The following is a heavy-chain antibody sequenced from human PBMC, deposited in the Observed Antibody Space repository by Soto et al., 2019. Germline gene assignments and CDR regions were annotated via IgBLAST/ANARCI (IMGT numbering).Heavy chain of an antibody. CDR2: IIPIFGTA. CDR3: ARADCSSTSCYRYWFDP. D-gene: IGHD2-2*01. V-gene: IGHV1-69*13. CDR1: GGTFSSYA. Sequence: GGSVKVSCKASGGTFSSYAISWVRQAPGQGLEWMGGIIPIFGTANYAQKFQGRVTITADESTSTAYMELSSLRSEDTAVYYCARADCSSTSCYRYWFDPWGQGTLVTVSS. J-gene: IGHJ5*02.